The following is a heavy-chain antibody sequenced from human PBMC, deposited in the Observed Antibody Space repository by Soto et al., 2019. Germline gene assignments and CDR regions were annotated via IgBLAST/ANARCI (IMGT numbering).Heavy chain of an antibody. D-gene: IGHD2-15*01. J-gene: IGHJ4*02. CDR3: ARIYCKGGSCYFDFDQ. V-gene: IGHV1-46*02. CDR2: INPSGEHT. Sequence: GXPGKVACKASGYRFKDHYGHWVRQAPGRGLEWVGIINPSGEHTNYAQQFRCRVAMTRDTSTSTAYMELRSLRSEDTAVYFCARIYCKGGSCYFDFDQWGQRTLVTVSS. CDR1: GYRFKDHY.